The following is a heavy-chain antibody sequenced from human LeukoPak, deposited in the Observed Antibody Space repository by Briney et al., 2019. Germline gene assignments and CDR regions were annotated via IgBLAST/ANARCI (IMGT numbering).Heavy chain of an antibody. CDR3: AISGGYWAWAD. CDR1: GFTFSRYS. D-gene: IGHD1-26*01. J-gene: IGHJ4*02. V-gene: IGHV3-21*04. CDR2: ISSGSSFI. Sequence: GGSLRLSCAASGFTFSRYSMNWVRQAPGKGLEWVSSISSGSSFIYYADSVKGRFTISRDNTKNSLYLQMNSLRAEDTAIYYCAISGGYWAWADWGQGSLVTVSS.